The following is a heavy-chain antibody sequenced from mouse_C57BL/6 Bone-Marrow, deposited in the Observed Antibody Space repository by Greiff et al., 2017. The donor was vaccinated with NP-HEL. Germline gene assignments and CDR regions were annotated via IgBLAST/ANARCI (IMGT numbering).Heavy chain of an antibody. D-gene: IGHD2-14*01. CDR3: ARGVPFAY. CDR2: INPNTGGT. CDR1: GYSFTGHY. J-gene: IGHJ3*01. Sequence: EVQLQQSGPELVKPGASVKISCKASGYSFTGHYMNWVKQSPEKSLEWIGEINPNTGGTTYNQKFKAKATLTVDKSSSTAYMQLKSLTSEDSAVYYCARGVPFAYWGQGTLVTVSA. V-gene: IGHV1-42*01.